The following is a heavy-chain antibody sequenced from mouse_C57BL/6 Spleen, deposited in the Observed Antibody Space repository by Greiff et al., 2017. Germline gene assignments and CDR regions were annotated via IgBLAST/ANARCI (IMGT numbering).Heavy chain of an antibody. V-gene: IGHV1-9*01. CDR2: ILPGSGST. CDR3: ARTRPLSAGSSHWYFDV. CDR1: GYTFTGYW. D-gene: IGHD1-1*01. J-gene: IGHJ1*03. Sequence: VQLQQSGAELMKPGASVKLSCKSTGYTFTGYWIEWVKQRPGHGLELIGEILPGSGSTNYNEKFKGKATFTADTSSNTAYMQLSSLTTEDAAIYYCARTRPLSAGSSHWYFDVWGTGTTVTVSS.